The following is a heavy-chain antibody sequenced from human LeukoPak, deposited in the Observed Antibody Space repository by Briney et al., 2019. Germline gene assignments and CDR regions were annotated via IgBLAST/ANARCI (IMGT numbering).Heavy chain of an antibody. CDR3: ARVSPGFARGFDY. D-gene: IGHD3-16*01. J-gene: IGHJ4*02. CDR2: IYHSGST. CDR1: GGSISSGGYS. V-gene: IGHV4-30-2*01. Sequence: PSETLSLTCAVSGGSISSGGYSWSWIRQPPGKGLEWIGYIYHSGSTYYNPSLKSRVTISVDRSKNQFSLKLSSVTAADTAVYYCARVSPGFARGFDYWGQGTLVTVSS.